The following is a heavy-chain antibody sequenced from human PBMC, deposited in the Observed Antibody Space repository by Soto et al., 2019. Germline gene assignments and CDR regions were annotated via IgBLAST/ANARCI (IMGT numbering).Heavy chain of an antibody. J-gene: IGHJ6*03. D-gene: IGHD4-17*01. V-gene: IGHV4-59*08. CDR1: GGSISSYY. Sequence: PSETLSLTCTVSGGSISSYYWSLIRQPPGKGLEWIGYIYYSGSTNYNPSLKSRVTISVDTSKNQFSLKLSSVTAADTAVYYCARHNYWVDGDGVSYYYYYYMDVWGKGTTVTAP. CDR3: ARHNYWVDGDGVSYYYYYYMDV. CDR2: IYYSGST.